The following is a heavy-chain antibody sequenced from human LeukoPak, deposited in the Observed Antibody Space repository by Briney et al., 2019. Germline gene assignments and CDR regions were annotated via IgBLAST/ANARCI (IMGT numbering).Heavy chain of an antibody. Sequence: GGSLRLSCAASGFTFSDYNMNWVRQVPGKGLESVAYMSRSGDIIYYADSVKGRFTISRDNAKNSLYLQMNSLRAEDTAVYYCARDVYYGSGSPRLDYWGQGTLVTVSS. D-gene: IGHD3-10*01. J-gene: IGHJ4*02. V-gene: IGHV3-48*01. CDR1: GFTFSDYN. CDR2: MSRSGDII. CDR3: ARDVYYGSGSPRLDY.